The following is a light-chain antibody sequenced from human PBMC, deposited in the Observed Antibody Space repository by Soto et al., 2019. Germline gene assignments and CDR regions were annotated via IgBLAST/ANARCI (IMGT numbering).Light chain of an antibody. CDR3: QQYHNSPWT. J-gene: IGKJ1*01. CDR1: QSVSTSY. Sequence: EIVLTQSPGTLSLSPGERATLSCRASQSVSTSYLAWYQQKPGQAPRLLIYGASSRATGIPDRFSGSGSGTDFTLTISILEPEDFAVYYCQQYHNSPWTFGQGTKVEI. CDR2: GAS. V-gene: IGKV3-20*01.